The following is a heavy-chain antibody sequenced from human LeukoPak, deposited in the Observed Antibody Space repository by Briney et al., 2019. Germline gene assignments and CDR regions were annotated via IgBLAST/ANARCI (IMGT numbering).Heavy chain of an antibody. CDR1: GGSISSSSYY. Sequence: SETLSLTCTVSGGSISSSSYYWGWIRQPPGKGLEWIGSIYYSGSTYYNPSLKSRVTISVDTSKNQFSLKLSSVTAADTAVYYCARLGDDVLRFLPDYWGQGTLVTVSS. V-gene: IGHV4-39*01. J-gene: IGHJ4*02. D-gene: IGHD3-3*01. CDR3: ARLGDDVLRFLPDY. CDR2: IYYSGST.